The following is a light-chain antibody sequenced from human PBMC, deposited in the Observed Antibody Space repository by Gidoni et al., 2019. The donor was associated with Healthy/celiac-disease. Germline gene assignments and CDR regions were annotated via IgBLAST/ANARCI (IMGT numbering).Light chain of an antibody. CDR1: TGAVTSGHY. CDR3: LLSYSGASWV. Sequence: QAVVTQEHSLTVSPGGTVTLTCGSSTGAVTSGHYPYWFQQKPGQAPRTLIYDTSNKHSWTPARFSGSLLGGKAALTLSGAQPEDEAEYYCLLSYSGASWVFGGGTKLTVL. V-gene: IGLV7-46*01. CDR2: DTS. J-gene: IGLJ3*02.